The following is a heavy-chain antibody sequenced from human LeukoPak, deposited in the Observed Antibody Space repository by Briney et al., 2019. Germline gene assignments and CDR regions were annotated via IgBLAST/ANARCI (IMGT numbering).Heavy chain of an antibody. D-gene: IGHD3-3*01. CDR3: AREKVDITIFGVGSYYYYYGMDV. V-gene: IGHV3-74*01. CDR1: GFTFSSNW. J-gene: IGHJ6*02. CDR2: INGDGSST. Sequence: GGSLRLSCAAPGFTFSSNWMHWVRQAPGKGLVWVSRINGDGSSTSYADSVKGRFTISRDNAKNTLYLQMNSLRSEDTAVYYCAREKVDITIFGVGSYYYYYGMDVWGQGTTVTVSS.